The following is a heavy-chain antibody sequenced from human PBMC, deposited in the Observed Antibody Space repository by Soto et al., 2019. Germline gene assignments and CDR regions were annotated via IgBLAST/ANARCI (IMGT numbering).Heavy chain of an antibody. Sequence: ASVKVSCKASGCTFSSYAISWVRQAPGQGLEWMGGIIPILGTANYAQKFQGRVTITADESTSTAYMELSSLRSEDTAVYYCAREAGRIAVAGFYFDPWGQGTLVTVSS. V-gene: IGHV1-69*13. CDR3: AREAGRIAVAGFYFDP. CDR2: IIPILGTA. J-gene: IGHJ5*02. CDR1: GCTFSSYA. D-gene: IGHD6-19*01.